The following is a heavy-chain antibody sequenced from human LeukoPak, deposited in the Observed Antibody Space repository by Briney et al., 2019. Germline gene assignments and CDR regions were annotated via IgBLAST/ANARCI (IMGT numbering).Heavy chain of an antibody. CDR3: ARERSSGWYRGFDY. D-gene: IGHD6-19*01. V-gene: IGHV4-39*07. Sequence: SETLSLTCTVSGGSISSSSYYWGWIRQPPGKGLEWIGSIYYSGSTYYNPSLKSRVTISVDTSKNQFSLKLSSVTAADTAVYYCARERSSGWYRGFDYWGQGTLVTVSS. J-gene: IGHJ4*02. CDR1: GGSISSSSYY. CDR2: IYYSGST.